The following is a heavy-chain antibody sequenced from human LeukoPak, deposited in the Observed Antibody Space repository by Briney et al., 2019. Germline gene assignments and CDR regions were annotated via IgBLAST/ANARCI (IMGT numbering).Heavy chain of an antibody. CDR2: ISAYNGNT. Sequence: ASVKVSCKASGYTFTSYGISWVRQAPGQGLEWMGWISAYNGNTNYAQKLQGRVTMTTDTSTRIAYMELRSLRSDDTALYYCARDIDNFVPTSYWGQGILITVSS. D-gene: IGHD5-24*01. J-gene: IGHJ4*02. V-gene: IGHV1-18*01. CDR1: GYTFTSYG. CDR3: ARDIDNFVPTSY.